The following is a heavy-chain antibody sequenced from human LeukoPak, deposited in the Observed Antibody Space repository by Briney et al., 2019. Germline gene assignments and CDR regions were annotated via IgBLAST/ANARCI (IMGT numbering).Heavy chain of an antibody. CDR2: IRYDGSSK. D-gene: IGHD2-2*01. CDR1: GFTFSSYG. CDR3: ATGPYCSSTTCYSSFDY. Sequence: GGSLRLSCVASGFTFSSYGMHWVRQAPGKGLEWMAFIRYDGSSKYYADSVKGRFTISRDNSKNTLYLQMNSLRAEDTAVYYCATGPYCSSTTCYSSFDYWGQGTLVTVSS. J-gene: IGHJ4*02. V-gene: IGHV3-30*02.